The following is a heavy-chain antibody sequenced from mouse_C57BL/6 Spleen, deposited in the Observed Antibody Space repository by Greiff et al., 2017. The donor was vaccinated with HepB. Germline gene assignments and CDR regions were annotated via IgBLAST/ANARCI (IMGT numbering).Heavy chain of an antibody. D-gene: IGHD2-1*01. V-gene: IGHV1-81*01. Sequence: QVQLQQSGAELARPGASVKLSCKASGYTFTSYGISWVKQRTGQGLEWIGEIYPRSGNTYYNEKFKGKATLTADKSSSTAYMELRSLTSEDSAVYFCAREAIYYGNYFEAMDYWGQGTSVTVSS. J-gene: IGHJ4*01. CDR3: AREAIYYGNYFEAMDY. CDR2: IYPRSGNT. CDR1: GYTFTSYG.